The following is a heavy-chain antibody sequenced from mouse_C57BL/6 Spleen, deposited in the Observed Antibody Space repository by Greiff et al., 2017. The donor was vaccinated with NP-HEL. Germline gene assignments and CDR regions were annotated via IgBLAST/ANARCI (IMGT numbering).Heavy chain of an antibody. CDR3: SRRSDDYYYFDY. CDR1: GYTFTSYW. Sequence: QVQLQQPGAELVMPGASVKLSCKASGYTFTSYWMHWVKQRPGQGLEWIGEIDPSDSYTNYNQKFKGKATLTVDQSSSTAYMQLRRLNSEDSAVYYCSRRSDDYYYFDYWGQGTTLTVSS. CDR2: IDPSDSYT. J-gene: IGHJ2*01. D-gene: IGHD2-4*01. V-gene: IGHV1-69*01.